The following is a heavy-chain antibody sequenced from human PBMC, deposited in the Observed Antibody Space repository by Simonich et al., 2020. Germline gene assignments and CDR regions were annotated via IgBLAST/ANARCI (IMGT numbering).Heavy chain of an antibody. CDR1: GYSISSGYY. CDR2: IYHSGST. J-gene: IGHJ6*02. D-gene: IGHD6-13*01. CDR3: ARVGYSNYYYYGMDV. Sequence: QVQLQESGPGLVKPSETLSLTCAVSGYSISSGYYWGWIRQPPGKGLEWIVCIYHSGSTYYTPSLKSRVTISVDTSKNQFSLKLGSVTAADTAVYYCARVGYSNYYYYGMDVWGQGTTVTVSS. V-gene: IGHV4-38-2*01.